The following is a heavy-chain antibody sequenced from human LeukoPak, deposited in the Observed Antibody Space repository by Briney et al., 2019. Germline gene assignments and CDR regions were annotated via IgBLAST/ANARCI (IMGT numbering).Heavy chain of an antibody. Sequence: SQTLSLTCTVSGGSISSGDYYWSWIRQPPGKGLEWIGYIYYSGSTYYNPSLESRVTISVDTSKNQFSLKLSSVTAADTAVYYCAREDDSSGYFDYWGQGTLVTVSS. V-gene: IGHV4-30-4*08. CDR2: IYYSGST. J-gene: IGHJ4*02. CDR3: AREDDSSGYFDY. D-gene: IGHD3-22*01. CDR1: GGSISSGDYY.